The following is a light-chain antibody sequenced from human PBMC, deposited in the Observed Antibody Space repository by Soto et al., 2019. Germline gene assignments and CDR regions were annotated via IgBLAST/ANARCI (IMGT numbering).Light chain of an antibody. Sequence: EIVVTQSPGTLYLSPGESATLSCRASQSITSSSLAWYQQRPGQAPRLLIFGASKRATGVTDRVSGSGSGTDFTLTISRLEPEDFAMYYCQYYGRSPLTFGGGTKVEIK. V-gene: IGKV3-20*01. J-gene: IGKJ4*01. CDR2: GAS. CDR1: QSITSSS. CDR3: QYYGRSPLT.